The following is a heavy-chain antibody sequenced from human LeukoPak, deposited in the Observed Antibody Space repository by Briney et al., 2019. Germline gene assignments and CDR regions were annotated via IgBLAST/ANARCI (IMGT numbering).Heavy chain of an antibody. CDR1: GFTFGVYA. CDR2: ISGSDGST. J-gene: IGHJ4*02. D-gene: IGHD2-21*02. CDR3: AKGVASCGGDCYSSN. Sequence: GGSLRLSCATSGFTFGVYAMSWVRQAPGKGLDWVAEISGSDGSTFYADSVKGRFTISRDNAKSTLSLQMHSLRAEDTAVYYCAKGVASCGGDCYSSNWGQGTLVTVSS. V-gene: IGHV3-23*01.